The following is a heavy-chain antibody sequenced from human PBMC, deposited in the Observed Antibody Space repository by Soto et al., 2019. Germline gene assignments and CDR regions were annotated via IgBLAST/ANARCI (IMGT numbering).Heavy chain of an antibody. CDR1: GFTFSSYS. CDR3: ARVPIAAAGPHFDY. CDR2: ISSSSSYI. Sequence: EVQLVESGGGLVKPGGSLRLSCAASGFTFSSYSMNWVRQAPGKGLEWVSSISSSSSYIYYADSVKGRFTISRDNAKNALYLQMNSLRAEDTAVYYCARVPIAAAGPHFDYWGQGTLVTVSS. J-gene: IGHJ4*02. V-gene: IGHV3-21*01. D-gene: IGHD6-13*01.